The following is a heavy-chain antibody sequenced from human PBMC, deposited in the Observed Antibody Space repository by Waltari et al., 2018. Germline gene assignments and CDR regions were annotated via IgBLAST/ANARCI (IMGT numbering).Heavy chain of an antibody. CDR2: IIPILGIA. J-gene: IGHJ2*01. CDR3: ARSKSNWYFDL. V-gene: IGHV1-69*02. Sequence: QVQLVQSGAEVKKPGSSVKVSCKASGGTFSSYTISWVRQAPGQGLEWMGRIIPILGIANYAQKFQGRVTITADKSTSTAYMELSSLRSEDTAVYYCARSKSNWYFDLWGRGTLVTVSS. D-gene: IGHD6-6*01. CDR1: GGTFSSYT.